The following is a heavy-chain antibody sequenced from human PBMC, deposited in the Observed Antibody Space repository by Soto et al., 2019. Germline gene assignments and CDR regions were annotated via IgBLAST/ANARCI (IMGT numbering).Heavy chain of an antibody. CDR2: IYHTGST. CDR1: GYSINSDYY. D-gene: IGHD3-10*01. Sequence: SETLSLTCTVSGYSINSDYYWGWIRQPPGKGLDWIGSIYHTGSTYYNPSLKSRVTISVDTSKRQFSLNLSSVTAADTALYYCVSSSFGEYYFDSWGPGTLVTVSS. CDR3: VSSSFGEYYFDS. V-gene: IGHV4-38-2*02. J-gene: IGHJ4*02.